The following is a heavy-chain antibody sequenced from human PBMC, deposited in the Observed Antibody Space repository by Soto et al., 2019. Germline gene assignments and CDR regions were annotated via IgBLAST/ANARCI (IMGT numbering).Heavy chain of an antibody. CDR1: GLTVSGKKY. J-gene: IGHJ3*02. CDR3: ASWHLREHAYDI. CDR2: LYDVDGT. D-gene: IGHD4-17*01. V-gene: IGHV3-53*01. Sequence: DVQLVESGVGLIQPGESLRLSSAAFGLTVSGKKYMAWVCQAPGKGLEWISALYDVDGTYYADSVKGRFTTSRDSSKTTVYLQMNSLRPDDTAVYYCASWHLREHAYDIWGQGTTVTVSS.